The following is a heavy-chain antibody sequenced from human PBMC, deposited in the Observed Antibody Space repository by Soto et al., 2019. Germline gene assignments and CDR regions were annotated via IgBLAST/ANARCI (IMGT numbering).Heavy chain of an antibody. CDR3: ARIRDGINGVCSPLSGMDT. CDR2: IHHSGST. Sequence: SETLSLTCSVSGYSISSGYYWCWIRQPPGTGLEWIGSIHHSGSTYYNPSLKSRVTISVNTSKNQFSLQLRSVTATATAVYYCARIRDGINGVCSPLSGMDTWGRGT. V-gene: IGHV4-38-2*01. CDR1: GYSISSGYY. J-gene: IGHJ6*04. D-gene: IGHD2-8*01.